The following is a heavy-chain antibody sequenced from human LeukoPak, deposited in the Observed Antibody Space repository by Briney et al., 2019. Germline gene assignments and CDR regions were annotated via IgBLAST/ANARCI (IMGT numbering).Heavy chain of an antibody. V-gene: IGHV3-73*01. CDR2: IRSKANSYAT. CDR1: GFTFSGSA. CDR3: TKPLAAAGINYYYYGMDV. Sequence: GGSLRLSCAASGFTFSGSAMHWVRQASGKGLEWVGRIRSKANSYATAYAASVKGRFTISRDDSKNTAYLQMNSLKTEDTAVYYCTKPLAAAGINYYYYGMDVWGQGTTVTVSS. J-gene: IGHJ6*02. D-gene: IGHD6-13*01.